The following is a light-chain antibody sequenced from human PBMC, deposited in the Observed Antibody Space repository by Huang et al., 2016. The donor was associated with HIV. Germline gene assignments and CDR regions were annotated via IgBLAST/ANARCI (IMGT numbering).Light chain of an antibody. CDR3: QQLNSYPIT. V-gene: IGKV1-9*01. CDR2: AAS. Sequence: IQLTQSPSSLSASVGDRVTITCRASQGISSYLVWYQQKPGKAPKLLIYAASTFQSGVPSRVSGSGARTDFTLTIISLQPEDFATYYCQQLNSYPITFGQETRLEIK. J-gene: IGKJ5*01. CDR1: QGISSY.